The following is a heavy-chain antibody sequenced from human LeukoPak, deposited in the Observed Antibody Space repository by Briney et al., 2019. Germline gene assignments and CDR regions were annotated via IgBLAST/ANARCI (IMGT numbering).Heavy chain of an antibody. CDR3: TRDQEVRGVIFYYGMDV. D-gene: IGHD3-10*01. CDR2: IIPIFGTA. J-gene: IGHJ6*02. Sequence: SVKVSCKASGGTFSSYAISWVRQAPGQGLEWMGGIIPIFGTANYAQKLQGRVTITADESTSTAYMELSSLRSEDTAVYYCTRDQEVRGVIFYYGMDVWGQGTTVTVSS. CDR1: GGTFSSYA. V-gene: IGHV1-69*13.